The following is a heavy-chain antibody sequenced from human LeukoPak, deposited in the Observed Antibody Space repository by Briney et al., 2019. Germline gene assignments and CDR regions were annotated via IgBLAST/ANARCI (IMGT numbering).Heavy chain of an antibody. J-gene: IGHJ4*02. CDR1: GFTFSSYE. Sequence: GGSLRLSCAASGFTFSSYEMNWVRQAPGKGLEWVSYISSSGSTIYYADSVKGRFTISRDNAKNSLYLQMNSLRAEDTAVYYCARGLGVVRADYWGQGTLVTVSS. V-gene: IGHV3-48*03. D-gene: IGHD3-16*01. CDR2: ISSSGSTI. CDR3: ARGLGVVRADY.